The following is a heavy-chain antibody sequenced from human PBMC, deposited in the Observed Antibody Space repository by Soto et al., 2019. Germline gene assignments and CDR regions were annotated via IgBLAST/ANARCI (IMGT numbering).Heavy chain of an antibody. CDR2: XXXXGGST. CDR3: XXXXXXXXXGY. Sequence: EVQLLESGGGLVQPGGSLRLSCAASGFTFSNYGMSWVRQAPGKGLEWVSAXXXXGGSTYYADSVKGRFTISRDNSMXXXXXXXXXXXXXXXXXXXXXXXXXXXXXGYWGQGTLVTVSS. CDR1: GFTFSNYG. J-gene: IGHJ4*02. V-gene: IGHV3-23*01.